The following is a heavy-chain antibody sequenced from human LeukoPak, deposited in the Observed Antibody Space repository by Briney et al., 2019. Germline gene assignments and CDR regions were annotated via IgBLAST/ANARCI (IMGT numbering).Heavy chain of an antibody. V-gene: IGHV4-39*01. CDR2: IYYSGGT. J-gene: IGHJ4*02. D-gene: IGHD1-26*01. CDR3: ARVLLGASLDY. CDR1: GGSISSSSFR. Sequence: SETLSLTCTVSGGSISSSSFRWAWIRQPPGKGLEWIGSIYYSGGTYSNPSLKGRVTISVDTSKNQFSLKLSSVTATDTAVYYCARVLLGASLDYWGQGTLVTVSS.